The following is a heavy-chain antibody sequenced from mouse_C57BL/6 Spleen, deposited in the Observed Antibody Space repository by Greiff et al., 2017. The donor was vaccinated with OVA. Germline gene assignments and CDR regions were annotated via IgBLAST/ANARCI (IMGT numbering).Heavy chain of an antibody. CDR1: GYTFTDYE. D-gene: IGHD2-3*01. Sequence: QVQLQQSGAELVRPGASVTLSCKASGYTFTDYEMHWVKQTPVHGLEWIGAIDPETGGTAYNQKFKGKAILTADKSSSTAYMELRSLTSEDSAVYYCTRCFDGYYWFAYWGQGTLVTVSA. CDR3: TRCFDGYYWFAY. J-gene: IGHJ3*01. V-gene: IGHV1-15*01. CDR2: IDPETGGT.